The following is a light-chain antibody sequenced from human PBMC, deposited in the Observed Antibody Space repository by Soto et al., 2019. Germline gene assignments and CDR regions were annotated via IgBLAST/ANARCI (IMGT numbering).Light chain of an antibody. CDR3: QQYNSYSWT. CDR2: KAS. CDR1: QTISSW. V-gene: IGKV1-5*03. Sequence: DIQMTQSTSTLSGSVVERVTITFRASQTISSWSAWYQQKPGKAPKLLIYKASSLESGVPSRFSGSGSGTEFTLTISSLQPDDFATYYCQQYNSYSWTFGQGTKVDIK. J-gene: IGKJ1*01.